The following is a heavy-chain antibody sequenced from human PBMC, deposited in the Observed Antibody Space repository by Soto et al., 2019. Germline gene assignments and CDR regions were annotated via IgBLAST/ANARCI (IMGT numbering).Heavy chain of an antibody. CDR2: IYYSGST. D-gene: IGHD6-19*01. J-gene: IGHJ6*02. CDR1: GGSISSSSYY. Sequence: PSETLSLTCTVSGGSISSSSYYWGWIRQPPGKGLEWIGSIYYSGSTYYNPSLKSRVTISIDTSKNQFSLKLSSVTAADTAVYYCARARGGWHVGRSSSYYYYGMDVWGQGTTVTVSS. CDR3: ARARGGWHVGRSSSYYYYGMDV. V-gene: IGHV4-39*01.